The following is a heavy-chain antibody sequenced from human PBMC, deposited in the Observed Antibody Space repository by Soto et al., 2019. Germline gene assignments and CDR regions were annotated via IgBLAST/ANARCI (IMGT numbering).Heavy chain of an antibody. CDR1: GFTFSSYA. V-gene: IGHV3-23*01. CDR2: ISGSGGST. Sequence: EVQLLESGGGLVQPGGSLRLSCAASGFTFSSYAMNWVRQAPGKGLEWVSVISGSGGSTYYADAVKGRFTISRDNSKNTRYLQMNSLRAEDTAVYYCAKRTVGWSFDLWGRGTLVTVSS. J-gene: IGHJ2*01. CDR3: AKRTVGWSFDL. D-gene: IGHD4-17*01.